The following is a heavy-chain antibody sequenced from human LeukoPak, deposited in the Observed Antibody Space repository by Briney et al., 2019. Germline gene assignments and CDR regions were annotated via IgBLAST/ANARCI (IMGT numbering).Heavy chain of an antibody. CDR2: IWYDGSNK. V-gene: IGHV3-33*01. CDR3: ARDGGTSHFDY. J-gene: IGHJ4*02. D-gene: IGHD4-23*01. Sequence: GGSLRLSCAASGFMFSSSGMHWVRQAPGKGLEWVAVIWYDGSNKYSADSVKGRFTISRDNSKNTLYLQMNSLRAEDTAVYYCARDGGTSHFDYWGQGTLVSVAS. CDR1: GFMFSSSG.